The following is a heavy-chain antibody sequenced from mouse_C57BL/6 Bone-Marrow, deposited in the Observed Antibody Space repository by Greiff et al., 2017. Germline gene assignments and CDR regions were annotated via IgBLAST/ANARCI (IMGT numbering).Heavy chain of an antibody. CDR2: INPSTGGT. Sequence: VQLKQSGPELVKPGASVKISCKASGYSFTGYYMNWVKQSPEKSLEWIGEINPSTGGTTYNQKFKAKATLTVDKSSSTAYMQLKSLTSEDSAVYYCARRGLTTVVDYWGQGTTLTVSS. CDR1: GYSFTGYY. J-gene: IGHJ2*01. CDR3: ARRGLTTVVDY. D-gene: IGHD1-1*01. V-gene: IGHV1-42*01.